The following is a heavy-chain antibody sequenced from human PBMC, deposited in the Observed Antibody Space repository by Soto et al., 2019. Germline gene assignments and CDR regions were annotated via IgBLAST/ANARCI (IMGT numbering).Heavy chain of an antibody. D-gene: IGHD6-13*01. CDR3: ARDYGIAAFPSYYYYYGMDV. Sequence: ASVKVSCKASGYTFTSYYMHWVRQAPGQGLEWMGIINPSGGSTSYAQKFQGRVTMTRDTSTSTVYMELSSLRSEDTAVYYCARDYGIAAFPSYYYYYGMDVWGQGTTVTVSS. CDR1: GYTFTSYY. V-gene: IGHV1-46*01. J-gene: IGHJ6*02. CDR2: INPSGGST.